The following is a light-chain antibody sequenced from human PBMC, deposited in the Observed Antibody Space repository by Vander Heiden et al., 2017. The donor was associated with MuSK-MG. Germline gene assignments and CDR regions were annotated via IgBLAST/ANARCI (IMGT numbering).Light chain of an antibody. CDR3: QQYGTSPWT. CDR1: QSVHSNF. Sequence: EIVVTHSPATLSLSPGERATLSCRASQSVHSNFLAWYQQKPGQAPRLLIYAASSRANGIPGRFSGSGSGTDFTLTISRLEPEDFGMYYCQQYGTSPWTFGRGTKVEIK. V-gene: IGKV3-20*01. CDR2: AAS. J-gene: IGKJ1*01.